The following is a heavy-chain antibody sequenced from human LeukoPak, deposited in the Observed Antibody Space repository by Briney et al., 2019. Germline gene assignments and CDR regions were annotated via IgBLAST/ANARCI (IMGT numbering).Heavy chain of an antibody. CDR3: AKLSSYSSGWG. D-gene: IGHD6-19*01. CDR1: GFTFSSYT. CDR2: ISGSGSST. Sequence: AGGSLRLSCAASGFTFSSYTMNWVRQAPGKGLEWVSGISGSGSSTYYADSVKGRFTISRDNSKNTVYLQMNSLRVEDTAVYYCAKLSSYSSGWGWGQGTLVTVSS. V-gene: IGHV3-23*01. J-gene: IGHJ4*02.